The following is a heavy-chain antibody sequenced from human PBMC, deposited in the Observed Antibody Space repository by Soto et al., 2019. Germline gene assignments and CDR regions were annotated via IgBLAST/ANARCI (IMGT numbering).Heavy chain of an antibody. J-gene: IGHJ5*02. CDR2: TYHSANP. CDR1: GDTISTGGYS. D-gene: IGHD4-17*01. V-gene: IGHV4-30-2*01. Sequence: QLQLQESGSGLVKSSETLSLTCAVSGDTISTGGYSWAWIRQPPGKPLEWIGHTYHSANPYYNPSLNGRVIRSLNRSQDPCLLTLSSVTAADAAVYYSARDTYGDYVGYFDPWGQGPLVTVSS. CDR3: ARDTYGDYVGYFDP.